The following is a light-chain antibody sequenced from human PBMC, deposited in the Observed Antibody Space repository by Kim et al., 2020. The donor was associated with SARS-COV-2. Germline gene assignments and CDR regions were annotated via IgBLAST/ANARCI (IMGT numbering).Light chain of an antibody. CDR2: SKN. Sequence: SSELTQDPAVSVALGQTVRITYQGDSLRSYYASWYQQKPGQAPVLVIYSKNNRPSGIPDRFSGSSSGNTASLTITGAQAEDEADYYCNSRDSSGNHHVVFGGGTQLTVL. V-gene: IGLV3-19*01. J-gene: IGLJ2*01. CDR3: NSRDSSGNHHVV. CDR1: SLRSYY.